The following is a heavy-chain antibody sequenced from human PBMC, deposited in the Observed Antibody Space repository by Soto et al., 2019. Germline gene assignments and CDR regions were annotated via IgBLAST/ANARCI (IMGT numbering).Heavy chain of an antibody. D-gene: IGHD1-7*01. CDR2: IYHSGST. V-gene: IGHV4-4*02. Sequence: SETLSLTCAVSGGSISSSNWWSWVRQPPGKGLEWIGEIYHSGSTNYNPSLKSRVTISVDKSKNQFSLKLSSVTAADTAVYYCARAGGDNWNYYYYYYGMDVWGQGTTVTVSS. CDR3: ARAGGDNWNYYYYYYGMDV. J-gene: IGHJ6*02. CDR1: GGSISSSNW.